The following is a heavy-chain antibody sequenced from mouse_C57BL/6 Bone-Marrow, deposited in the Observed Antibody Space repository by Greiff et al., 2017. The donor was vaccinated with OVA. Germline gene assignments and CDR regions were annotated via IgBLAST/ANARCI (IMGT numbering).Heavy chain of an antibody. CDR3: TTYRY. J-gene: IGHJ2*01. Sequence: VQLQQSGAELVRPGASVKLSCTASGFNIKDDYMHWVKERHEQGLEWIGWIDPENGDTEYASKFQGKATITADTSSKTVYLHLSSLTSEDTAVYYCTTYRYWGQGTTLTVSS. CDR2: IDPENGDT. V-gene: IGHV14-4*01. CDR1: GFNIKDDY.